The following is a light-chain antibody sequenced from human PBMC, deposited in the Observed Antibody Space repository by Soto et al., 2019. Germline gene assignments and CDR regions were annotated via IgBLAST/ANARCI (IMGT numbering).Light chain of an antibody. CDR1: QDISVW. V-gene: IGKV1D-12*01. CDR2: AAS. J-gene: IGKJ3*01. Sequence: DIQMTQSPSSVSASVGDRVTITCRGSQDISVWLAWYQQKPGKAPKLLIYAASNLQTGVPSRFSGSGSGTAFTLSIHSLQPEDFATYYCQQANSFPRTFGPGTKVDIK. CDR3: QQANSFPRT.